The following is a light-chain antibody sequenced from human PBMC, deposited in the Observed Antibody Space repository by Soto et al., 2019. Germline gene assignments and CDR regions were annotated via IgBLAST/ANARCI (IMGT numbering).Light chain of an antibody. CDR2: AAS. Sequence: DIPMTQSPSSLSASVGDRVTITCRASQSMRSYLNWYQQKPGKAPKLLIYAASSLQSAVTSRFSGSGSGTDVALTISSLQPEDFATYYCQQSYSSPRPCGGGTKVEI. V-gene: IGKV1-39*01. CDR1: QSMRSY. J-gene: IGKJ4*01. CDR3: QQSYSSPRP.